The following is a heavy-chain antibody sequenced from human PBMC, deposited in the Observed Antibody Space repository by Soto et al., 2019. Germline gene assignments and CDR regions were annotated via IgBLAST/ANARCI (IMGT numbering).Heavy chain of an antibody. Sequence: ASVKVSCKASGYTFTSYGISWVRQAPGQGLEWMGWISAYNGNTNYAQKLQGRVTMTTDTSTNTAYMELSSLRSEDTAVYYCATSVDRSGDYVGYYYYYGMDVWGQGTTVTVSS. CDR3: ATSVDRSGDYVGYYYYYGMDV. D-gene: IGHD4-17*01. V-gene: IGHV1-18*01. J-gene: IGHJ6*02. CDR1: GYTFTSYG. CDR2: ISAYNGNT.